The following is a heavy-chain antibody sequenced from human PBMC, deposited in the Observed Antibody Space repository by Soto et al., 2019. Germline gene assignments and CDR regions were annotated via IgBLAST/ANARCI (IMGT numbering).Heavy chain of an antibody. D-gene: IGHD5-18*01. CDR1: GGSINIGGYY. CDR2: IYHTGST. V-gene: IGHV4-31*03. J-gene: IGHJ6*01. Sequence: SETLSLTCTVSGGSINIGGYYWTWMRQRPGKGLEWPGYIYHTGSTFHNLSLKNRMVISVDSSKNEFSLKLTSMTAADTAVYYCARTLKATTRRYCFCGMNVWRQGPTGTVAS. CDR3: ARTLKATTRRYCFCGMNV.